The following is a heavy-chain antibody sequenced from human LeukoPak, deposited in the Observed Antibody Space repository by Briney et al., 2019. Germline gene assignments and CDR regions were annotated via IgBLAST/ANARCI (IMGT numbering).Heavy chain of an antibody. CDR1: GFTFSSYG. V-gene: IGHV3-30*18. Sequence: GGSLRLSCAASGFTFSSYGMHWVRQAPGKGLEWVAVISYDGTNKYYADSVKGRFIMSRDNSKNTLYLQMNSLRAEDTAVYYCAKDPSTVTTGVFDIWGQGTVVSVSS. CDR2: ISYDGTNK. CDR3: AKDPSTVTTGVFDI. D-gene: IGHD4-17*01. J-gene: IGHJ3*02.